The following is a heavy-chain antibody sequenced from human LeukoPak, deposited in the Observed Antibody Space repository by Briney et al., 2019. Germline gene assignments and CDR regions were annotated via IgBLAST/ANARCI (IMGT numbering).Heavy chain of an antibody. V-gene: IGHV4-30-4*01. CDR2: IYYSGST. CDR1: GGSISSGDYY. J-gene: IGHJ4*02. Sequence: SETLSLTCTVSGGSISSGDYYWSWIRQPPGKGLEWIGYIYYSGSTYYNPSLKSRVTISVDTSKNQFSLKLSSVTAADTAVYYCARGGSNPRLFFYWGQGTLVTVSS. CDR3: ARGGSNPRLFFY. D-gene: IGHD3-10*01.